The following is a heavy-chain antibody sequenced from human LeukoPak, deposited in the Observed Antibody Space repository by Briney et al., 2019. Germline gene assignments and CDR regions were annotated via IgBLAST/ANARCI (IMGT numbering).Heavy chain of an antibody. V-gene: IGHV5-51*01. J-gene: IGHJ4*02. Sequence: RTGESLKISCKGSGYSFTTNWIGWVRQMPGKGLEWMGIIYPGDSDTRYSPSFQGQVTISVDKSISTAYLQWSSLKASDTAMYYCARRSYDSSVYYRYMYYFDYWGQGTLVTVSS. CDR3: ARRSYDSSVYYRYMYYFDY. CDR2: IYPGDSDT. CDR1: GYSFTTNW. D-gene: IGHD3-22*01.